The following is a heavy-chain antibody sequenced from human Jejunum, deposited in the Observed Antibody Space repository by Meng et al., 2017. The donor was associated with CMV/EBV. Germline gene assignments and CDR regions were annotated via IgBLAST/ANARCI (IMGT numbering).Heavy chain of an antibody. Sequence: SWVRQAPGKGLEWVAAITGSGGDTDYADSVKGRFTISRDNSKDTLDLLMNSLRAEDTAVYYCAQTWNWLPYEYWGQGTLVTVSS. D-gene: IGHD1-7*01. CDR2: ITGSGGDT. V-gene: IGHV3-23*01. CDR3: AQTWNWLPYEY. J-gene: IGHJ4*02.